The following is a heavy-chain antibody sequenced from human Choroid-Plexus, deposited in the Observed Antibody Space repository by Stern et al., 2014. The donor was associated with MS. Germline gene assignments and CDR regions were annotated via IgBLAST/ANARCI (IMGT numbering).Heavy chain of an antibody. V-gene: IGHV3-30*18. D-gene: IGHD2/OR15-2a*01. CDR3: AKDRQYLTYFFDH. CDR1: GFTFGSCA. Sequence: VQLVESGGGVVQPGGPLRLSCVASGFTFGSCAMHWVRQAPGKGLEWVAGGSYDGSNKYYADSVKGRFTISRDNSQNTLYMQMSSRRPEDTAVYYCAKDRQYLTYFFDHWGQGSLVTVSS. J-gene: IGHJ5*02. CDR2: GSYDGSNK.